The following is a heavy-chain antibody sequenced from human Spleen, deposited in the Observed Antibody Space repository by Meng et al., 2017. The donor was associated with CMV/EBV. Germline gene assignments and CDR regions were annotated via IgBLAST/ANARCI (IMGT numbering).Heavy chain of an antibody. J-gene: IGHJ3*02. CDR2: IIPILGRA. D-gene: IGHD2-2*01. CDR3: ARDPLLSSTSCSYHDAFDI. V-gene: IGHV1-69*10. CDR1: GGTFSKYA. Sequence: SVKVSCKASGGTFSKYAISWVRQAPGQGLEWMGGIIPILGRADYAQKFQGRVTITADKSTSTAYMELSSLSSEDTAVYYCARDPLLSSTSCSYHDAFDIWGQGTMVTVSS.